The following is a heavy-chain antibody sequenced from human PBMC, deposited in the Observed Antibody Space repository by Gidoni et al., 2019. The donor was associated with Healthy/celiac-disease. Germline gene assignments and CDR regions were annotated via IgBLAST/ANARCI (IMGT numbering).Heavy chain of an antibody. J-gene: IGHJ4*02. CDR2: ITPIFGTA. CDR1: GGTFSRYA. CDR3: ARVVSSSWYVAD. D-gene: IGHD6-13*01. V-gene: IGHV1-69*06. Sequence: QVQLVQSGAEVKKPGSSVKVSCKASGGTFSRYAISWVRQAPGQGLAWMGGITPIFGTANYAQKFQGRVTITADKSTSTAYMELSSLRSEDTAVYYCARVVSSSWYVADWGQGTLVTVSS.